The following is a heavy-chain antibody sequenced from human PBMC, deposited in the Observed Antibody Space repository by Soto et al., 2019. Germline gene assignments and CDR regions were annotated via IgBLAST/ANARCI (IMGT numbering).Heavy chain of an antibody. J-gene: IGHJ4*02. CDR1: GGSISSYY. CDR3: ARAGYSYGPLGY. V-gene: IGHV4-59*01. Sequence: SETLSLTCTVSGGSISSYYWSWIRQPPGKGLEWIGYIYYSGSTNYNPSLKSRVTISVDTSKNQFSLKLSSVTAADTAVYYCARAGYSYGPLGYWGQGTLVTVSS. CDR2: IYYSGST. D-gene: IGHD5-18*01.